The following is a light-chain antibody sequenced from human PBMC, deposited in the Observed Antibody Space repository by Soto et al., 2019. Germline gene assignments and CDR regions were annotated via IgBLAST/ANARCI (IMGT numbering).Light chain of an antibody. CDR1: QTVSSR. V-gene: IGKV3-11*01. J-gene: IGKJ1*01. CDR2: DTS. Sequence: EIVLTQSPATLSSSPGERATLSCRASQTVSSRLAWYQHKPGQAPRLLIYDTSNRATGIPARFSGSGSGTEFTLTISSLQPDDFATYYCQHYNSYSEAFGQGSMVDI. CDR3: QHYNSYSEA.